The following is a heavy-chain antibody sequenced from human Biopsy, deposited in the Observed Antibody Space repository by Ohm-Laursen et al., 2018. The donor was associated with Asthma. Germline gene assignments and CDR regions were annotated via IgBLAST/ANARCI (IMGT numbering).Heavy chain of an antibody. Sequence: ASVKASCKVSGYNFISFAIHWVRQAPGHSLEWMGWINAANGNTKYSQKFQGRVTITRDTSASTAYMELRSLRSEDTATYYCARTYYDFLTGQVKDVFGVWGQGTMVTVSS. J-gene: IGHJ3*01. D-gene: IGHD3-9*01. V-gene: IGHV1-3*01. CDR3: ARTYYDFLTGQVKDVFGV. CDR1: GYNFISFA. CDR2: INAANGNT.